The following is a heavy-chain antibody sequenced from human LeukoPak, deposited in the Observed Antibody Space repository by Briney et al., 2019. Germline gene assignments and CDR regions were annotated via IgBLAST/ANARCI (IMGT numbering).Heavy chain of an antibody. CDR3: ARDLNTGAVAGRDYFDY. CDR1: GYTFTSYA. J-gene: IGHJ4*02. V-gene: IGHV1-3*01. D-gene: IGHD6-19*01. Sequence: ASVKVSCKASGYTFTSYAMHWVRQAPGQRLEWMGWINAGNGNTKYSQKFQGRVTITRDTSASTAYMELSSLRSEDTAVYYCARDLNTGAVAGRDYFDYWGQGTLVTVSS. CDR2: INAGNGNT.